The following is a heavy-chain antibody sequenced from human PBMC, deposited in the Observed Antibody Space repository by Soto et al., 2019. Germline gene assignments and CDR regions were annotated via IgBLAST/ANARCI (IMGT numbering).Heavy chain of an antibody. D-gene: IGHD3-22*01. CDR2: IDPSDSYT. Sequence: ESLKISCKGSGYSFTSYWISWVRQMPGKGLEWMGRIDPSDSYTNYSPSFQGHVTISADKSISTAYLQWSSLKASDTAMYYCARPRYYDSSGYGTGGAFEIWGQGTMFTVSS. V-gene: IGHV5-10-1*01. J-gene: IGHJ3*02. CDR3: ARPRYYDSSGYGTGGAFEI. CDR1: GYSFTSYW.